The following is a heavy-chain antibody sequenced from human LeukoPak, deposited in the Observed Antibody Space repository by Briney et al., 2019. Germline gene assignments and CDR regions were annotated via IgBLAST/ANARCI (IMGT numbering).Heavy chain of an antibody. D-gene: IGHD3-10*01. J-gene: IGHJ4*02. CDR3: ARYKADYYGSGSYYGY. CDR2: IIPIFGTA. CDR1: GGTFSSYA. V-gene: IGHV1-69*13. Sequence: SVKVSCKASGGTFSSYAISWVRQAPGHGLEWMGGIIPIFGTANYAQKFQGRVTITADESTSTAYMELSSLRSEDTAVYYCARYKADYYGSGSYYGYWGQGTLVTVSS.